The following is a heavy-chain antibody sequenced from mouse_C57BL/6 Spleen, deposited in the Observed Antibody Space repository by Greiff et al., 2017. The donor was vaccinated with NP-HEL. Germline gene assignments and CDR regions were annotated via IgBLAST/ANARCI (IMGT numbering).Heavy chain of an antibody. D-gene: IGHD1-1*02. J-gene: IGHJ3*01. CDR3: TRSVRLSSFAY. CDR1: GYTFTDYE. Sequence: QVQLQQSGAELVRPGASVTLSCKASGYTFTDYEMHWVKQTPVHGLEWIGAIDPETGGTAYNQKFKGKAILTADKSSSTAYMELRSLTSEDSAVYYCTRSVRLSSFAYWGQGTLVTVSA. CDR2: IDPETGGT. V-gene: IGHV1-15*01.